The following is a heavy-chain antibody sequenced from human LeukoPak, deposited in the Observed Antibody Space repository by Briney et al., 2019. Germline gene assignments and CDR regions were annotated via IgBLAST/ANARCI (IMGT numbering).Heavy chain of an antibody. CDR3: ARGSLYYSDSNTYHYYFDY. V-gene: IGHV4-34*01. D-gene: IGHD2/OR15-2a*01. J-gene: IGHJ4*02. Sequence: SETLSLTCAVYGGSLSGYFWSWIRQPPGKGLEWIGEINYSGSTIYNPSLTSRVTMSVDTSKNQISLQLTSVTAADTSVYYCARGSLYYSDSNTYHYYFDYWGQGTLVTVSS. CDR2: INYSGST. CDR1: GGSLSGYF.